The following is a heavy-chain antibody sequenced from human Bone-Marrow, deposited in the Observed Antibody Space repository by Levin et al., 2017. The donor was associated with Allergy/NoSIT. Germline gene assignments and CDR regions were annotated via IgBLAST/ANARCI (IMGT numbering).Heavy chain of an antibody. V-gene: IGHV3-23*01. D-gene: IGHD2-21*02. Sequence: GESLKISCAASGFSFSSYTMTWVRQAPGKGLEWVSLIIGSGGSTYYADSVKGRFTISRDNSKNTLFLQMNSLRAEDTAIYYCARNCGGDCWAYWGQGTLVTVSS. CDR3: ARNCGGDCWAY. CDR1: GFSFSSYT. J-gene: IGHJ4*02. CDR2: IIGSGGST.